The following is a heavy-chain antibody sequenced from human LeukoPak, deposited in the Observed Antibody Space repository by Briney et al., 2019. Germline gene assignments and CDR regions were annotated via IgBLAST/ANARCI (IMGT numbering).Heavy chain of an antibody. D-gene: IGHD2-2*01. CDR2: IWNSWNS. CDR1: AGSINSGGYF. Sequence: SETLSLTCTVSAGSINSGGYFWTWVRQHPGEGLEWIGYIWNSWNSYHNPSLSSRVIISADSSKSTFSLRLSSVTAADTAVYYCARYHCGSTYCPGVDFYGQGTLVTVSS. V-gene: IGHV4-31*03. J-gene: IGHJ4*02. CDR3: ARYHCGSTYCPGVDF.